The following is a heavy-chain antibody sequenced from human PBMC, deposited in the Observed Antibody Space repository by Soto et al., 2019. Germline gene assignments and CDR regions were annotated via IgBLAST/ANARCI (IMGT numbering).Heavy chain of an antibody. CDR2: IKSKTDGGTT. CDR1: GFTFSNAW. Sequence: EVQLVESGGGLVKPGGSLRLSCAASGFTFSNAWMNWVRQAPGKGLEWVGRIKSKTDGGTTDYAAPVKGRFTISRDDSKNTLYLQMNSLKTDDTAVYYCTTGVYDYGDYDAAGTDYWGQGTLVTVSS. J-gene: IGHJ4*02. D-gene: IGHD4-17*01. V-gene: IGHV3-15*07. CDR3: TTGVYDYGDYDAAGTDY.